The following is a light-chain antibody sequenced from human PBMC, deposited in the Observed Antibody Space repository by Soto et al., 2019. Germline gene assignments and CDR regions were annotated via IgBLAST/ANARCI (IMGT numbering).Light chain of an antibody. Sequence: ETVLTQSPGTLSLSPGDRATLACRASQLVSSNYLAWYQQKLGQSHSLLIYVASNRAAGIPDRFSGSGSGTDFTLTISRVELEDFAVYFFQHYGNSPWTFGQGTKVEI. CDR2: VAS. CDR1: QLVSSNY. J-gene: IGKJ1*01. V-gene: IGKV3-20*01. CDR3: QHYGNSPWT.